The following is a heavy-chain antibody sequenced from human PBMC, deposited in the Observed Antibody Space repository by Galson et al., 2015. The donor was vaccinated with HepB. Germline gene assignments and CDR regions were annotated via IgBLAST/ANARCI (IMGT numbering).Heavy chain of an antibody. CDR3: ARGRMVGATPGDFDY. CDR1: GYTFTSYG. J-gene: IGHJ4*02. CDR2: ISAYNGNT. V-gene: IGHV1-18*04. Sequence: SVKVSCKASGYTFTSYGISWVRQAPGQGLEWMGWISAYNGNTNYAQKLQGRVTMTTDTSTSTAYMELRSLRSDDTAVYYCARGRMVGATPGDFDYWGQGTLVTVSS. D-gene: IGHD1-26*01.